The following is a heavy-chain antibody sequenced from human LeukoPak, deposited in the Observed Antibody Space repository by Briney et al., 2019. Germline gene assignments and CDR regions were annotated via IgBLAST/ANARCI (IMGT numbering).Heavy chain of an antibody. Sequence: GGSLRLSCAASGFTVDSNYLSWVRQAPGKGLEWVSTIYTGGNTYYAASVKGRFTISRDNSKNTLYVQMNSLRAEDTAVYYCAKGHYYGSGSLDYWGQGTLVTVSS. D-gene: IGHD3-10*01. J-gene: IGHJ4*02. CDR1: GFTVDSNY. CDR2: IYTGGNT. V-gene: IGHV3-53*01. CDR3: AKGHYYGSGSLDY.